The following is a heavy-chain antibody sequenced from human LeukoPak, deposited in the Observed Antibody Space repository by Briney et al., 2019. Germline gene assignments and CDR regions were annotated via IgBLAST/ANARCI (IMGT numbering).Heavy chain of an antibody. Sequence: GGSLRLSCAASGFTFSDYYMSWIRQAPGKGLEWVSYISSSGSTIYYADSVKGRFTISRDNAKNSLYLQMNSLRGEDTAVYYCARLRSSSFYYYYMDVWGKGTKVTVSS. CDR2: ISSSGSTI. J-gene: IGHJ6*03. CDR3: ARLRSSSFYYYYMDV. D-gene: IGHD6-6*01. CDR1: GFTFSDYY. V-gene: IGHV3-11*01.